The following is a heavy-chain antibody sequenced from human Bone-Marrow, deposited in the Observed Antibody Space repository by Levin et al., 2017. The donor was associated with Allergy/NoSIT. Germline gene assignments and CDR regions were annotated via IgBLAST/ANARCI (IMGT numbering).Heavy chain of an antibody. Sequence: GGSLRLSCAASGFTLSRHTIFWVRQAPGKGLEWVTLISYSGGNKAYADFVQGRFTISRDNSKNMVYLQLNSLRPEDTAVYYCVRDLSPLTTDDYNLDVWGQGTTVSVSS. CDR2: ISYSGGNK. J-gene: IGHJ6*02. D-gene: IGHD4-11*01. CDR3: VRDLSPLTTDDYNLDV. V-gene: IGHV3-30*14. CDR1: GFTLSRHT.